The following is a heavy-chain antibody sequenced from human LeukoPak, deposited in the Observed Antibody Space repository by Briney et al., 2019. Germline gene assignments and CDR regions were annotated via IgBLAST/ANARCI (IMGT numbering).Heavy chain of an antibody. D-gene: IGHD3-16*01. Sequence: SETLSLTCTVSGAFITSYHLSWVRQSAAKGLEWIGRMLTSGNIDYNPSLRSRVTMSQGTPRNSVSLKLSSVTAADTAVYYCTTDQLTSRLDVWGEGATVTVSS. CDR1: GAFITSYH. J-gene: IGHJ6*04. CDR3: TTDQLTSRLDV. V-gene: IGHV4-4*07. CDR2: MLTSGNI.